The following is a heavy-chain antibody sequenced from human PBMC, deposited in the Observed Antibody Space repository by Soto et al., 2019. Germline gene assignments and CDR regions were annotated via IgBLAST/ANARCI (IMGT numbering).Heavy chain of an antibody. V-gene: IGHV3-11*01. CDR1: GYTFSDYY. Sequence: QVQLVESGGDLVKPGGSLRLSCAASGYTFSDYYLSWIRQAPGKGLEWISYIDTSSTKIYYADSVRGRFTISRDNGKNSLFLEMNNLRVEDTAVYFCASHYDLWTGYLSPVDYWGRGTLVTVSS. J-gene: IGHJ4*02. D-gene: IGHD3-3*01. CDR2: IDTSSTKI. CDR3: ASHYDLWTGYLSPVDY.